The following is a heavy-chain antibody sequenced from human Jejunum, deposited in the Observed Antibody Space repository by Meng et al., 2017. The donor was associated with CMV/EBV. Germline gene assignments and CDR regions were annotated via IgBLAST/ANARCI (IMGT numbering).Heavy chain of an antibody. CDR2: IYTSGST. D-gene: IGHD2-21*02. Sequence: QGQLQGSAPGLVKPSQTLSLTCTVSGGSISSGSYYWSWIRQPAGKGLEWIGRIYTSGSTNYNPSLQSRVTISVDTSKNQFSLKLSSLTAADTAVYYCARDPSYCGSDCSSTWGQGTLVTVSS. CDR1: GGSISSGSYY. J-gene: IGHJ4*02. V-gene: IGHV4-61*02. CDR3: ARDPSYCGSDCSST.